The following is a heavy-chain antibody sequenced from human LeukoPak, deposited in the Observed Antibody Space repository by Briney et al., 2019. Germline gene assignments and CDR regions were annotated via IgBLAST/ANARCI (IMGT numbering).Heavy chain of an antibody. D-gene: IGHD1-26*01. V-gene: IGHV3-23*01. CDR1: GFTFSTYG. CDR3: ASSSIVGATINY. Sequence: PGRSLRLSCAASGFTFSTYGMSWVRQAPGKGLEWVSAISGSGGRTYYADSVKGRFTISRDNSKNTLYLQMNSLRAEDTAVYYCASSSIVGATINYWGQGTLVTVSS. J-gene: IGHJ4*02. CDR2: ISGSGGRT.